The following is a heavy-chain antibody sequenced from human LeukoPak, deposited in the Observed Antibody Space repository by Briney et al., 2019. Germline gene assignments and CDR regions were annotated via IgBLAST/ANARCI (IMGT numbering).Heavy chain of an antibody. D-gene: IGHD2-2*01. J-gene: IGHJ6*04. Sequence: ASVKVSCKASGYTFTSYAMNWVRQAPGQGLEWMGWINTNTGNPTYAQGFTGRFVFSLDTSVSTAYLQICSLKAEDTAVYYCANFGESLVPALDYYYYGMDVWGKGTTVTVSS. CDR2: INTNTGNP. CDR1: GYTFTSYA. V-gene: IGHV7-4-1*01. CDR3: ANFGESLVPALDYYYYGMDV.